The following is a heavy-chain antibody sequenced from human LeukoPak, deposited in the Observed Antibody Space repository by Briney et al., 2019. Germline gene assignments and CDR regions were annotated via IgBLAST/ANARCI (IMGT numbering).Heavy chain of an antibody. CDR2: IYTGGST. D-gene: IGHD3-9*01. Sequence: GGSLRLSCAASGFTVSTNYLSWVRQAPGKGLDWVSVIYTGGSTFYADSVKGRFTISRDNSKNTLYLQMNSLRAEDTAVYYCARDYDDILTGYYKDAFDIWGQGTMVTVSS. CDR1: GFTVSTNY. J-gene: IGHJ3*02. CDR3: ARDYDDILTGYYKDAFDI. V-gene: IGHV3-53*01.